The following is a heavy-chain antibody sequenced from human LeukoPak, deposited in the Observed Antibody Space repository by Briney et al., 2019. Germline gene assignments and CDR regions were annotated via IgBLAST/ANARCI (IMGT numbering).Heavy chain of an antibody. D-gene: IGHD1-26*01. Sequence: ASVKVSCKASGYTFTGYYMHWVRQAPGQGLEWMGRINPNSGGTNYARKFQGRVTMTRDTSISTAYMELSRLRSDDTAVYYCARDRKTLVGAISAVDYWGQGTLVTVSS. CDR3: ARDRKTLVGAISAVDY. CDR2: INPNSGGT. V-gene: IGHV1-2*06. J-gene: IGHJ4*02. CDR1: GYTFTGYY.